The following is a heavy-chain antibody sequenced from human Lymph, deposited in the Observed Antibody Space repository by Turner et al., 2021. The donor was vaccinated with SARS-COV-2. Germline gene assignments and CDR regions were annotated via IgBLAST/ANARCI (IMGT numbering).Heavy chain of an antibody. J-gene: IGHJ3*01. CDR3: ARGGLYYYDSSAYYGDAFDF. Sequence: QVQLVQSGAEVKESGASVKVSCKASGYTFTGYYMHWVRQAPGQGLEWMGWINPDSGGTNYAQNFQDRVTMTRDTSISTAYMELSRLRSDDTAVYYCARGGLYYYDSSAYYGDAFDFWGQGTMVTVSS. CDR2: INPDSGGT. CDR1: GYTFTGYY. D-gene: IGHD3-22*01. V-gene: IGHV1-2*02.